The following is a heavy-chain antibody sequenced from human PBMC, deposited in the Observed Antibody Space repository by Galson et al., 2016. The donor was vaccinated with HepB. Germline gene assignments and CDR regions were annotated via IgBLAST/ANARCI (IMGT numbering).Heavy chain of an antibody. CDR1: GFSLTTPGVG. CDR2: IYWNDDE. CDR3: VHIVHSGSYYYFAY. J-gene: IGHJ4*02. Sequence: PALVKPTQTLTLTCTFSGFSLTTPGVGVGWIRQPPGKALEWLAFIYWNDDERYSPSLKSRLGITKDTSKNRVVLTMTNMDPVDTATYYCVHIVHSGSYYYFAYWGQGTLVTVSS. D-gene: IGHD1-26*01. V-gene: IGHV2-5*01.